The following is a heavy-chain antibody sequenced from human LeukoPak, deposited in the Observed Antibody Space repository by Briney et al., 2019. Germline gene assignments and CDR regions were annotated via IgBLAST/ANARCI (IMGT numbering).Heavy chain of an antibody. J-gene: IGHJ4*02. Sequence: PSETLSLTCTVSGGSISSSTYYWGWIRQPPGKGLEWIGNIYYSGSTYYNPSLKGRVTISVDTSRNQFSLKLSSVTATDTALYYCARDYGAYYFDYWGQGTLVTVSS. CDR1: GGSISSSTYY. CDR3: ARDYGAYYFDY. CDR2: IYYSGST. D-gene: IGHD4-17*01. V-gene: IGHV4-39*02.